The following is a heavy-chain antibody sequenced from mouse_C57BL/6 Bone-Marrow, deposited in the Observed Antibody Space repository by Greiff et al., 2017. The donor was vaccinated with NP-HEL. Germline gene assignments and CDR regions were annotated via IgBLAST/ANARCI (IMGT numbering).Heavy chain of an antibody. Sequence: VKLMESGPGLVQPSQSLSITCTVSGFSLTSYGVHWVRQSPGKGLEWLGVIWSGGSTDYNAAFISRLSISKDNSKSQVFFKMKSLQADDTAIYYCAKKGVYYYGSSWCAHWGQGTLLSVSA. D-gene: IGHD1-1*01. CDR2: IWSGGST. CDR1: GFSLTSYG. V-gene: IGHV2-2*01. CDR3: AKKGVYYYGSSWCAH. J-gene: IGHJ3*01.